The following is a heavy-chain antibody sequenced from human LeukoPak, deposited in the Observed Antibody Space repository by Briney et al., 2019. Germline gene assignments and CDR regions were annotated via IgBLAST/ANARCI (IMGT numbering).Heavy chain of an antibody. CDR3: ARQSESYFDS. CDR1: GFTFSSYW. CDR2: IYNDGSST. J-gene: IGHJ4*02. V-gene: IGHV3-74*01. Sequence: GGSLRLSCAASGFTFSSYWMHWVRQAPGKGLVWVSRIYNDGSSTSYADSVKGRFPISRDNAKNTLNLQMNSLRAEDTAVYYCARQSESYFDSWGQGTLVTVSS.